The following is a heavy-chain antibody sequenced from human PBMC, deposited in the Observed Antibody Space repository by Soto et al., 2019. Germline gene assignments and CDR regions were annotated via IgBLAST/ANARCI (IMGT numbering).Heavy chain of an antibody. CDR2: ISTYNGNT. D-gene: IGHD6-19*01. V-gene: IGHV1-18*04. Sequence: QVQLVQSGAEVKKPGASVKVSCKASGYTFTDYGISWVRQAPGQWLEWMGWISTYNGNTIYAQKIQGRVTMTTDTSTSTAYVELRSLRSDDTAVYYCAREEGISDWHAFDYWGQGTLVTVSS. J-gene: IGHJ4*02. CDR1: GYTFTDYG. CDR3: AREEGISDWHAFDY.